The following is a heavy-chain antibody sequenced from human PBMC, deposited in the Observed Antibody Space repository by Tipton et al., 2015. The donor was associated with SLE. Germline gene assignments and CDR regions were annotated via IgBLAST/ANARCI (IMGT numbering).Heavy chain of an antibody. J-gene: IGHJ4*02. D-gene: IGHD3-22*01. Sequence: SLRLSCAASGFTFSDYYMSWIRQAPGKGLEWVSYISSSSSYTNYADSVKGRFTISRDNAKNSLYLQMNSLRAEDTAVYYCARAYDSSGYWAGWGQGTLVTVSS. V-gene: IGHV3-11*06. CDR3: ARAYDSSGYWAG. CDR1: GFTFSDYY. CDR2: ISSSSSYT.